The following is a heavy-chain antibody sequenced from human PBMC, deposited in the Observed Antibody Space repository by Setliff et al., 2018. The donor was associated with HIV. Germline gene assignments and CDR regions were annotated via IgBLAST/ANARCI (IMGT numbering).Heavy chain of an antibody. J-gene: IGHJ4*02. D-gene: IGHD2-2*01. V-gene: IGHV4-39*01. CDR3: ARFDGSRVPAADYYFDY. CDR2: IYYSGST. CDR1: GGSISSSSYY. Sequence: SETLALTCTVSGGSISSSSYYWGWIRQPPGKGLEWIGSIYYSGSTYYNPSLKSRVTISVDTSKNQFSLKLSSVTAADTAVYYCARFDGSRVPAADYYFDYWGQGTLVTVSS.